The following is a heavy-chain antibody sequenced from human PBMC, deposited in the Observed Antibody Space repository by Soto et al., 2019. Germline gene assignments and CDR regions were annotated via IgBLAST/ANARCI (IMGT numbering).Heavy chain of an antibody. J-gene: IGHJ3*02. V-gene: IGHV1-69*02. D-gene: IGHD2-15*01. Sequence: GASVKVSCKASGGTFSSYTISWVRQAPGQGLEWMGRIIPILGIANYAQKFQGRVTITADKSTSTAYMELSSLRSEDTAVYYCARARGRIVVVVAAHRGDAFDIWGQGTMVTVSS. CDR2: IIPILGIA. CDR1: GGTFSSYT. CDR3: ARARGRIVVVVAAHRGDAFDI.